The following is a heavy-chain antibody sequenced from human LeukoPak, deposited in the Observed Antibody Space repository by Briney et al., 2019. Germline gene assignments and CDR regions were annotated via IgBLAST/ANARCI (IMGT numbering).Heavy chain of an antibody. J-gene: IGHJ6*03. D-gene: IGHD3-16*01. V-gene: IGHV3-23*01. CDR3: AKNRRGNYYYYYYMDV. CDR2: ISGSGGST. Sequence: GGSLRLSCAASGFTFSSYGMSWVRQAPGKGLEWVSAISGSGGSTYYADSVKGRFTISRDNSKNTLYLQMNSLRAEDTAVYYCAKNRRGNYYYYYYMDVWGKGTTVTISS. CDR1: GFTFSSYG.